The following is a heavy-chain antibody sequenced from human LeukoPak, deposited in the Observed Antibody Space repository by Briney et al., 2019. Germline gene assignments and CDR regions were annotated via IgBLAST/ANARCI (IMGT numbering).Heavy chain of an antibody. CDR3: ARGDCSSTSCYYYYYYMDV. J-gene: IGHJ6*03. CDR1: GGSFSGYY. D-gene: IGHD2-2*01. CDR2: INHSGST. V-gene: IGHV4-34*01. Sequence: SETLSLTCAVYGGSFSGYYWSWIRQPPGKGLEWIGEINHSGSTNYNPSLKSRVTISVDTSKNQFSLKLSSVTAADTAVYYCARGDCSSTSCYYYYYYMDVWGKGTTVTVSS.